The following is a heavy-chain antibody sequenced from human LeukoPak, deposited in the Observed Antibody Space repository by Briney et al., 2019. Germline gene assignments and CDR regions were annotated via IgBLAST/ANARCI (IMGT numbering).Heavy chain of an antibody. CDR2: INNDGDNT. D-gene: IGHD2-15*01. CDR3: AQQLGYRSGGSCYFTS. Sequence: PGGSLRLSCAASGFTFRTYAMSWVRQTPGKGLEWVSAINNDGDNTYYADSVKGRFSVSRDNSKNTLHLQMNSLRAEDTAKYYCAQQLGYRSGGSCYFTSWGQGTLVTVSS. CDR1: GFTFRTYA. J-gene: IGHJ5*02. V-gene: IGHV3-23*01.